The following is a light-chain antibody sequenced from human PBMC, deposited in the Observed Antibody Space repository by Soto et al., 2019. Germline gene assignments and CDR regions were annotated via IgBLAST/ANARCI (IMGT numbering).Light chain of an antibody. CDR3: QQYNSLPHT. CDR1: QSVSSN. J-gene: IGKJ4*01. CDR2: GSS. Sequence: ETVMTQSPATLSVSPGEGATLSCRASQSVSSNLVCYQHTPGQAPSLLIYGSSTRATDIPARFSGSGSWPEFTLTISSLQSDDYAAYYWQQYNSLPHTFGVGTKVLIK. V-gene: IGKV3-15*01.